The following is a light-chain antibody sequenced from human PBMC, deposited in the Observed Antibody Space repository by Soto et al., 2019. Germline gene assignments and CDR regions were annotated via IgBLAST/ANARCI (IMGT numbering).Light chain of an antibody. J-gene: IGLJ3*02. V-gene: IGLV1-51*02. CDR2: END. Sequence: QSVLTQPPSVSAAPGQKVTVSCSGSSSNIGNDHVSWYQQMPGAAPQLLIYENDKRPSGIPDRFSGSKSGTSATLAITGLQTGDEADYYCGAWDRSLGTGVFGGGTKVTVL. CDR3: GAWDRSLGTGV. CDR1: SSNIGNDH.